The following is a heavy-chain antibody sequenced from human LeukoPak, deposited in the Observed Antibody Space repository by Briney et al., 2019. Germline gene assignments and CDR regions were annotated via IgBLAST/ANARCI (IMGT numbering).Heavy chain of an antibody. CDR1: GFTFSSYW. D-gene: IGHD3-10*01. CDR3: AREGPEKLLWFGELLSSYYYYYYMDV. J-gene: IGHJ6*03. V-gene: IGHV3-7*01. CDR2: IKQDGSEK. Sequence: GGSLRLSCAASGFTFSSYWMSWVRQAPGKGLEWVANIKQDGSEKYYVDSVKGRFTISRDNAKNSLYLQMNSLRAEDTAVYYCAREGPEKLLWFGELLSSYYYYYYMDVWGKGTTVTISS.